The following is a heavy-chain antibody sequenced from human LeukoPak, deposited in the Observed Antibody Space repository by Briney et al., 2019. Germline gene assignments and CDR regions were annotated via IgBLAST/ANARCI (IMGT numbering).Heavy chain of an antibody. Sequence: GASVKVSCKASGYTFTSYDINWVRQATGQGLEWMGWMNPNSGNTGYAQKFQGRVTMTRNTSISTAYTELSSLRSEDTAVYYCARDIVVVVAATDTRNYYYYMDVWGKGTTVTVSS. V-gene: IGHV1-8*01. CDR2: MNPNSGNT. J-gene: IGHJ6*03. CDR3: ARDIVVVVAATDTRNYYYYMDV. CDR1: GYTFTSYD. D-gene: IGHD2-15*01.